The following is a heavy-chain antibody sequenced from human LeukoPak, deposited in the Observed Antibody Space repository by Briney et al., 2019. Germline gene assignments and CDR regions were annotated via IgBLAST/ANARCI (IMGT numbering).Heavy chain of an antibody. CDR2: ISSDGSST. J-gene: IGHJ4*02. D-gene: IGHD6-13*01. CDR3: ARAYAERYTSSWYFDY. V-gene: IGHV3-74*01. Sequence: GGSLRLSCAASGFTFSSYWIHWVRQAPGKGLVWVSRISSDGSSTTYADSVKGRFTISRDNAKNTLYLQMNSLRAEDTAVYYCARAYAERYTSSWYFDYWGQGTVVTVSS. CDR1: GFTFSSYW.